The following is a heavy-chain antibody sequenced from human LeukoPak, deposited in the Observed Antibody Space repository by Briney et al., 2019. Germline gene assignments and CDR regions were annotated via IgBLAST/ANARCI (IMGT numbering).Heavy chain of an antibody. CDR2: IYYSGST. Sequence: SETLSLTCTVSGGSISSYYWSWIRQPPGKGPEWIGYIYYSGSTNYNPSLKSRVTISVDTSKNQFSLKLSSVIAADTAVYYCARSTGAPTYYYDSSGYYLDYWGQGTLVTVSS. D-gene: IGHD3-22*01. V-gene: IGHV4-59*08. CDR3: ARSTGAPTYYYDSSGYYLDY. J-gene: IGHJ4*02. CDR1: GGSISSYY.